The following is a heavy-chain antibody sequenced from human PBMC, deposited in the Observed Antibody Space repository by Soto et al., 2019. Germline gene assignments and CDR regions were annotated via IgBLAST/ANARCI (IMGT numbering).Heavy chain of an antibody. V-gene: IGHV4-59*08. CDR1: GGSIGSYY. CDR2: IYYSGST. J-gene: IGHJ6*02. CDR3: ARHTVTTVGDYYYYYGMDV. Sequence: SETLSLTCTVSGGSIGSYYWSWIRQPPGKGLEWIGYIYYSGSTNYNPSLKSRVTISVDTSKNQFSLKLSSVTAADTAVYYCARHTVTTVGDYYYYYGMDVWGQGTTVTVSS. D-gene: IGHD4-4*01.